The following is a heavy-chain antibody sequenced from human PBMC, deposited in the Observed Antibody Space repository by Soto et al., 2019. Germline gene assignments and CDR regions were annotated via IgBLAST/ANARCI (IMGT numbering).Heavy chain of an antibody. CDR2: FDPEDGET. Sequence: QVQLVQSGAEVKKPGASVKVSCKVSGYTLTELSMHWVRQAPGKGLEWMGGFDPEDGETIYAQKFQGRVTMTEDTSTDTAYMELSSVRSEDTAVYYRATWSSDYGDQAASYYYYYGMDVWGRGTTVTVSS. V-gene: IGHV1-24*01. J-gene: IGHJ6*02. D-gene: IGHD4-17*01. CDR3: ATWSSDYGDQAASYYYYYGMDV. CDR1: GYTLTELS.